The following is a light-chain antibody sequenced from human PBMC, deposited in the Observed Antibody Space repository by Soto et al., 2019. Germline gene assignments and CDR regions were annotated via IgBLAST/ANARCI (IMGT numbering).Light chain of an antibody. J-gene: IGLJ2*01. CDR3: FSYRGTPTVV. Sequence: QSVLTQPASVSGSPGQSITISCTGTSSDIGGYNYVSWYQQHPGKAPKLMIYEVSNRPSGVSNRFSGSKSGNTASLTISGLQTEDEADYYCFSYRGTPTVVFGGGTKLTVL. CDR2: EVS. V-gene: IGLV2-14*01. CDR1: SSDIGGYNY.